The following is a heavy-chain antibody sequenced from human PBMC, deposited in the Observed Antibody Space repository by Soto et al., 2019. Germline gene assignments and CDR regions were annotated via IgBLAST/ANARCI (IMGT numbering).Heavy chain of an antibody. Sequence: GGSLRLSCAASGFTFSNAWMSWVRQAPGKGLEWVGRIKSKTDGGTTDYAAPVKGRFTISRDDSKNTLYLQMNSLKTEDTAVYYCTTDLAVVPAAIEYYFDYWGQGTLVTVSS. D-gene: IGHD2-2*01. J-gene: IGHJ4*02. CDR1: GFTFSNAW. CDR2: IKSKTDGGTT. CDR3: TTDLAVVPAAIEYYFDY. V-gene: IGHV3-15*01.